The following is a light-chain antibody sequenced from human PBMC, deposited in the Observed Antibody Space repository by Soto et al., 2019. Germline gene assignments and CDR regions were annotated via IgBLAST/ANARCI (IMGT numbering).Light chain of an antibody. Sequence: ILMSQSPSSLSASVGDRVTITCRASQDLDKWLAWYQQKPGKAPNLLIYKSSTLREGVPSRFSGFGSGTEYIPIICDLQPEDSATYYRQHYSSYWTFGQGTMVEIK. CDR3: QHYSSYWT. CDR1: QDLDKW. J-gene: IGKJ1*01. V-gene: IGKV1-5*03. CDR2: KSS.